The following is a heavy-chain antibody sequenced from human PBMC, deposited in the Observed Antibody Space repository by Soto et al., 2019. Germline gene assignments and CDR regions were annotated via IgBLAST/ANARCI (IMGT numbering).Heavy chain of an antibody. V-gene: IGHV3-33*01. CDR1: GFTFSSYG. CDR3: ARENYYDSSGNNWFDP. J-gene: IGHJ5*02. CDR2: IWYDGSNK. D-gene: IGHD3-22*01. Sequence: GGSLRLSCAASGFTFSSYGMHWVRQAPGKGLEWVAVIWYDGSNKYYADSVKGRFTISRDNSKNTLYLQMNSLRAEDTAVYYCARENYYDSSGNNWFDPWGQGTLVTVSS.